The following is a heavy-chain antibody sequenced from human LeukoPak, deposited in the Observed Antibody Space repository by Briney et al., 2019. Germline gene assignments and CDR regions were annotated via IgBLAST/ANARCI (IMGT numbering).Heavy chain of an antibody. Sequence: PGGSLRLSCAASGFTFSSYSMNWVRQAPGKGLEWVSSISSSSSYIYYADSVKGRFTISRDNSKNTLYLQMNSLRAEDTAVYYCARDLGLKGFWFDPWGQGTLVTVSS. J-gene: IGHJ5*02. CDR1: GFTFSSYS. CDR3: ARDLGLKGFWFDP. V-gene: IGHV3-21*01. CDR2: ISSSSSYI.